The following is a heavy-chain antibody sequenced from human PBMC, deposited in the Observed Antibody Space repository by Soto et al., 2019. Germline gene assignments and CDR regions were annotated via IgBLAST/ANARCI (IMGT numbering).Heavy chain of an antibody. CDR1: GYSSTSRY. D-gene: IGHD2-2*01. V-gene: IGHV1-46*01. J-gene: IGHJ6*02. CDR2: IYPGGVNI. Sequence: SAKVSCKALGYSSTSRYMHWVRQATGQGLEWMGTIYPGGVNIAYAQKFKGRVTMTKDTSTSTAYMELSSLRSEDTAVYYCARHDCISSSCYYYYYSSMDVWGQGTTVTVSS. CDR3: ARHDCISSSCYYYYYSSMDV.